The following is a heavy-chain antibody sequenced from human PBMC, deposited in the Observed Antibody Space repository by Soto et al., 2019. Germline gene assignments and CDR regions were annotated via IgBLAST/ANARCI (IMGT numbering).Heavy chain of an antibody. J-gene: IGHJ4*02. CDR2: IYPGFSDT. V-gene: IGHV5-51*01. CDR3: ARLEGDPYTYFDY. D-gene: IGHD2-2*02. Sequence: GESLKISCKGSGYSFTSYWIGWVRQMPGKVLEWMGIIYPGFSDTRYSPSFQGQVTISADKSISTAYLQWSSLKASYTAMYYCARLEGDPYTYFDYWGQGTLVTVSS. CDR1: GYSFTSYW.